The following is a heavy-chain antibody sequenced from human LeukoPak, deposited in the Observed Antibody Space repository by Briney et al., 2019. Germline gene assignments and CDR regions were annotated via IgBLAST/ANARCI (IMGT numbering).Heavy chain of an antibody. Sequence: PGGSLRLSCAASGFTFSSYAMSWVRQAPGKGLEWVSAISGSGGSTYYADSVKGRFTISRDNSKNTLYLQMNSLRAEDTAVYYCAKGGTGSGSYYKNYYYYDYYMDVWGKGTTVTVSS. J-gene: IGHJ6*03. CDR3: AKGGTGSGSYYKNYYYYDYYMDV. D-gene: IGHD3-10*01. CDR1: GFTFSSYA. CDR2: ISGSGGST. V-gene: IGHV3-23*01.